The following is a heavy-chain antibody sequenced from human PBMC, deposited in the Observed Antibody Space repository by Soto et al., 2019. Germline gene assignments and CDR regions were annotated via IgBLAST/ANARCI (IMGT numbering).Heavy chain of an antibody. J-gene: IGHJ4*02. CDR3: ARPGSSINWLPLDY. CDR2: IHYSGST. D-gene: IGHD6-13*01. CDR1: GGSISNPNYY. V-gene: IGHV4-39*01. Sequence: SETLSLTCTVSGGSISNPNYYWGWVRQPPGKGLEWIGSIHYSGSTYYNPSLQSRVTISVDTSKNQFSLKLTSVTASDTAVYYCARPGSSINWLPLDYWGQGTLVTISS.